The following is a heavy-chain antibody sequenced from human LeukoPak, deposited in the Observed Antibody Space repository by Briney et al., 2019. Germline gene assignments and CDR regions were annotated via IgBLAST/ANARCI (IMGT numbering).Heavy chain of an antibody. CDR3: AGGLHPYDYVWGSYRIEYYFDY. CDR1: GYTFTSYD. CDR2: MNPNSGNT. J-gene: IGHJ4*02. V-gene: IGHV1-8*01. D-gene: IGHD3-16*02. Sequence: ASVKVSCKASGYTFTSYDINRVRQATGQGLEWMGWMNPNSGNTGYAQKFQGRVTMTRNTSISTAYMELSSLRSEDTAVYYCAGGLHPYDYVWGSYRIEYYFDYWGQGTLVTVSS.